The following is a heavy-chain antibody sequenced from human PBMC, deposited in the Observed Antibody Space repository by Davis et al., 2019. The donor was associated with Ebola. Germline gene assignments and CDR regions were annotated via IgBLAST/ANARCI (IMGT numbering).Heavy chain of an antibody. V-gene: IGHV4-34*01. D-gene: IGHD3-22*01. J-gene: IGHJ2*01. Sequence: SETLSLTCAVYGGSFSGYHWSWIRQSPGKGLDWIGEIDQRGSTDYNPSLKSRVAISVDKSKNQFSLKLSSVTAADAAVYYCARDYYDSSGFLWYFDLWGRGTLVAVSS. CDR1: GGSFSGYH. CDR3: ARDYYDSSGFLWYFDL. CDR2: IDQRGST.